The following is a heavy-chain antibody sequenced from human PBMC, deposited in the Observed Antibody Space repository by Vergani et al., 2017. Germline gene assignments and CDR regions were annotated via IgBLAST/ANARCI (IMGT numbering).Heavy chain of an antibody. CDR2: IYYSGST. J-gene: IGHJ6*04. CDR3: ARYDTGRCGSSYYGLDV. D-gene: IGHD3-9*01. Sequence: QLQLQESGPGLVKPSETLSLICTVSGGSINPSSSFWGWLRQSPGKGLEWIGSIYYSGSTYYNPSLKSRVSISVDTSKNQYSLKLSSVTAAGSAVYYCARYDTGRCGSSYYGLDVWGEGTTVTVSS. V-gene: IGHV4-39*01. CDR1: GGSINPSSSF.